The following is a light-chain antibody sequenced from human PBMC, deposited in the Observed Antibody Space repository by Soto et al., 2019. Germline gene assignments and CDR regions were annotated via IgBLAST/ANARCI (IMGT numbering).Light chain of an antibody. V-gene: IGKV3-15*01. CDR3: QQYNDWPPT. J-gene: IGKJ1*01. Sequence: EMVMTQSPAILSVSPGESATLSCRASQSVNSNYLAWYQQHPGQPPRLLIYGASTRATGIPARFSGSGSGTEFTLSIGSLQSEDFAVYYCQQYNDWPPTFGQGTKVDIK. CDR2: GAS. CDR1: QSVNSN.